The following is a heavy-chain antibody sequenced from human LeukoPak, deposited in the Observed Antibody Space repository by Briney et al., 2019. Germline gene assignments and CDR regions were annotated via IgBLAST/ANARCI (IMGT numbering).Heavy chain of an antibody. CDR1: GFTFSDYY. V-gene: IGHV3-11*04. CDR2: ISNSGSII. J-gene: IGHJ4*02. Sequence: GGSLRLSCAASGFTFSDYYMNWLRQAPGKGLEWVSYISNSGSIIYYADSVKGRFTISRDNAKNSLYLQMNSLRAEDTAMYYCARAAKFEFYFDYWGQGTLVTVSS. D-gene: IGHD3-10*01. CDR3: ARAAKFEFYFDY.